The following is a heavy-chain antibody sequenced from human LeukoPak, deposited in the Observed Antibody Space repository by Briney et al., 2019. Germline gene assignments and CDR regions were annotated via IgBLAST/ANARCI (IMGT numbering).Heavy chain of an antibody. D-gene: IGHD6-13*01. V-gene: IGHV1-18*01. Sequence: ASVTVSCKASGYTFTSYGISWVRQAPGQGLEWMGWISAYNGNTNYAQKLQGRVTMTTDTSTSTAYMELRSLRSDDTAVYYCARDPGIAAAGTWGYYYYYMDVWGKGTTVTVSS. CDR2: ISAYNGNT. CDR1: GYTFTSYG. CDR3: ARDPGIAAAGTWGYYYYYMDV. J-gene: IGHJ6*03.